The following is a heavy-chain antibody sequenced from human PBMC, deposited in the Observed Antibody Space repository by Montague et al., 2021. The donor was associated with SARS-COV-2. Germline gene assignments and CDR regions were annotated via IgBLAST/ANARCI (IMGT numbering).Heavy chain of an antibody. CDR2: IKQDGSEK. V-gene: IGHV3-7*01. D-gene: IGHD3-10*01. J-gene: IGHJ6*02. CDR1: GFIFSRYC. CDR3: ARVSGVWFGELPRDYFYGMDV. Sequence: SLRLSCAASGFIFSRYCMSWVRQAPGKGLEWVANIKQDGSEKFYVDSVKGRFTIFRGNAKNSLFLQINSLRAEDTAVYYCARVSGVWFGELPRDYFYGMDVWGQGSTVTVSS.